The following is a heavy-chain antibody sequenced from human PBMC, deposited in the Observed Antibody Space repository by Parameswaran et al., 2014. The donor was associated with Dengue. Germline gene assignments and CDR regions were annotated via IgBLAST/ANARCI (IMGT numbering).Heavy chain of an antibody. J-gene: IGHJ6*03. Sequence: MPGVRQIPGKGLEWVTFIRYDGSTKYYADSVKGRFTISRDNSKNTLYLQMNSLRAEDTAVYYCAKIHRNGHYMDVWGKGTTVTVSS. CDR3: AKIHRNGHYMDV. V-gene: IGHV3-30*02. D-gene: IGHD1-1*01. CDR2: IRYDGSTK.